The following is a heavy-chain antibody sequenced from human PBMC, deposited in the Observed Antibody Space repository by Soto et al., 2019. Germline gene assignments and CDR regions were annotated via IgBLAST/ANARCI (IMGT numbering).Heavy chain of an antibody. CDR3: AKGGQQWLVTSDFNY. J-gene: IGHJ4*02. CDR1: GFTFSDYV. CDR2: VSHDGRNT. D-gene: IGHD6-19*01. Sequence: VQLVESGGGVVQPGRSLRLSCAASGFTFSDYVMHWVRQAPGKGLEWVAVVSHDGRNTNYADSVKGRFTISRDSSKNTVSLEMTSLRAEDTAVYYCAKGGQQWLVTSDFNYWGQGALVTVSS. V-gene: IGHV3-30*18.